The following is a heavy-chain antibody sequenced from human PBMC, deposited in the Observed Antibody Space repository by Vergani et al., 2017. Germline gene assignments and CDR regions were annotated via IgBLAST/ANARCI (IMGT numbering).Heavy chain of an antibody. CDR1: GFTFSSYG. CDR2: IYTSGST. Sequence: QVQLVESGGGVVQPGRSLRLSCAASGFTFSSYGMHWIRQPAGKGLEWIGRIYTSGSTNYNPSLKSRVTISVDTSKNQFSLKLSSVTAADTAVYYCARVDAGYSSSWSDYYYYYMDVWGKGTTVTVSS. J-gene: IGHJ6*03. D-gene: IGHD6-13*01. V-gene: IGHV4-4*07. CDR3: ARVDAGYSSSWSDYYYYYMDV.